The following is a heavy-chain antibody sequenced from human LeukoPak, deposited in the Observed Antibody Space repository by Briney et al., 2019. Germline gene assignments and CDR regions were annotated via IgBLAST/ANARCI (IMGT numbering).Heavy chain of an antibody. V-gene: IGHV3-33*01. CDR1: GFTFSSYG. CDR2: IWYDGSNK. D-gene: IGHD1-26*01. CDR3: ARDFPYYTGGPYYGMDV. Sequence: PGRSLRLSCAASGFTFSSYGMHWVRQAPGKGLEWVAVIWYDGSNKYYADSVKGRFTISRDNSKNTLYLQITSLRAEDTAVYYCARDFPYYTGGPYYGMDVWGQGTTVTVSS. J-gene: IGHJ6*02.